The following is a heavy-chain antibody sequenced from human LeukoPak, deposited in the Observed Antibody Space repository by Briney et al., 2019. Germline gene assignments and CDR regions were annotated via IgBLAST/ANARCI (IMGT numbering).Heavy chain of an antibody. V-gene: IGHV3-23*01. CDR1: GFTFTSHA. Sequence: GGSLRLSCAASGFTFTSHAMSWVRQAPGKGLEWVSAIRCSGVYSFYADSVNGRFAISRDNSKNTVYLQMNSLRAEDTAVYYCANSVGWGGYDAFDIWGQGTMVTVSS. D-gene: IGHD3-16*01. CDR2: IRCSGVYS. CDR3: ANSVGWGGYDAFDI. J-gene: IGHJ3*02.